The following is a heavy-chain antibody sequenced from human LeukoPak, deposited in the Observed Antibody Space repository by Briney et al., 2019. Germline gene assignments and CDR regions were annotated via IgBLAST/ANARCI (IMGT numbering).Heavy chain of an antibody. CDR2: IHPKSGGK. CDR3: ARTGYCSGGSCYFADAFDI. CDR1: GYTFTGYY. J-gene: IGHJ3*02. V-gene: IGHV1-2*02. D-gene: IGHD2-15*01. Sequence: ASVQVSCKASGYTFTGYYMHWLRQAPGQGRAGVGWIHPKSGGKNYAQKLQGRVTMTRDTSISTAYMELSRLRYDETAVYCCARTGYCSGGSCYFADAFDIWGQGTMVTVSS.